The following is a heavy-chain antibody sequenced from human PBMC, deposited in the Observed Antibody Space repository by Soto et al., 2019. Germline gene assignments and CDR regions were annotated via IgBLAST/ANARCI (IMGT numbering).Heavy chain of an antibody. V-gene: IGHV3-30-3*01. CDR2: ISYDGREI. Sequence: QVQLLESGGGVVQPGRSLRLSCAVSGFTFNHYAFHWVRQAPGKGLEWVSVISYDGREIYYADPVKGRFTISRDGSNNMVYLYMNSLRPDDTAVYYCARDPVAVTGSFVDSWGQGTLVTVSS. CDR1: GFTFNHYA. CDR3: ARDPVAVTGSFVDS. J-gene: IGHJ4*02. D-gene: IGHD6-19*01.